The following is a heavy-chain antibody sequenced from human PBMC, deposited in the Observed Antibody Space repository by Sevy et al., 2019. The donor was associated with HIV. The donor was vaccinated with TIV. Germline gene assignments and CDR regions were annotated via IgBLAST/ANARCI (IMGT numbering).Heavy chain of an antibody. CDR2: IIPIFGSA. CDR3: ARGGGLSPHHWLDP. J-gene: IGHJ5*02. V-gene: IGHV1-69*13. Sequence: ASVKVSCKASGGTFSSYGITWVRQAPGQGLEWMGEIIPIFGSANYGQTFQGRVTMTADQSTSTAYMELSSLRSDDTAEYYGARGGGLSPHHWLDPWGQGTLVTVSS. CDR1: GGTFSSYG. D-gene: IGHD3-16*01.